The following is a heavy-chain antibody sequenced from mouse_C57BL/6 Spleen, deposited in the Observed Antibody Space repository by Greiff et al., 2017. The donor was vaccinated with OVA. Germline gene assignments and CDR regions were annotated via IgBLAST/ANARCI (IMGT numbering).Heavy chain of an antibody. CDR1: GYTFTDYN. D-gene: IGHD1-1*02. J-gene: IGHJ3*01. CDR3: ARVETKYSDWFAY. V-gene: IGHV1-22*01. Sequence: VQLQQSGPELVKPGASVKMSCKASGYTFTDYNMHWVKQSHGKSLEWIGYINPNNGGTSYNQKFKGKATLTVNKSSSTAYMELRSLTSEDSAVYYCARVETKYSDWFAYWGQGTLVTVSA. CDR2: INPNNGGT.